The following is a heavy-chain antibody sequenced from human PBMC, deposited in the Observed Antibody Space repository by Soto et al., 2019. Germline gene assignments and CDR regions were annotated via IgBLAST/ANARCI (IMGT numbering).Heavy chain of an antibody. CDR2: IYGGGNT. D-gene: IGHD3-16*02. J-gene: IGHJ4*02. Sequence: EVQLVESGGGLVQPGGSLRLSCAASGFTVSSNYMSWVRQAPGKGLECVSVIYGGGNTYYADSVKGRFTISRDNSKSTLYLQMNSLRAEDTAVYYCAKMCYDYIWGSYRADYWGQGTLVTVSS. CDR1: GFTVSSNY. V-gene: IGHV3-66*01. CDR3: AKMCYDYIWGSYRADY.